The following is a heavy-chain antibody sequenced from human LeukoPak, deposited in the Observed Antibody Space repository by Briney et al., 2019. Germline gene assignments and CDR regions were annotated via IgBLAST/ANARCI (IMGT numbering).Heavy chain of an antibody. CDR1: GYSISCGYY. J-gene: IGHJ3*02. Sequence: SETLSLTCNVSGYSISCGYYWGWIRPPPGKGLEWIASIDHSGSTYHNPSLKSRVTLSVDMPNNQFSLKLNSVTAADTAVYYCARDKGGVVVVAATRDDGFDIWGQGTIVSVSS. CDR3: ARDKGGVVVVAATRDDGFDI. D-gene: IGHD2-15*01. V-gene: IGHV4-38-2*02. CDR2: IDHSGST.